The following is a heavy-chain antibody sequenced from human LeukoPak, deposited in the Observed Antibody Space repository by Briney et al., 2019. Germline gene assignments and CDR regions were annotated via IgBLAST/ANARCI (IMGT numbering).Heavy chain of an antibody. D-gene: IGHD3-22*01. Sequence: PSETLSLTCSVSGGSISSSSYYWGWIRQPPGKGLEWLGSIYYSGTTYYNPSLKSRVTISVDTSKNQFSLKLSSVTAADTAVYYCARLGEGPYYDSTGPYDYWGQGTLVTVSS. CDR1: GGSISSSSYY. V-gene: IGHV4-39*07. CDR2: IYYSGTT. J-gene: IGHJ4*02. CDR3: ARLGEGPYYDSTGPYDY.